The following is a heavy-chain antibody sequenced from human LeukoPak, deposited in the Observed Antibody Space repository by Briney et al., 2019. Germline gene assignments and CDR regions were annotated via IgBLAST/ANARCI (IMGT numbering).Heavy chain of an antibody. CDR2: IYSSGST. CDR3: ARADYGGNSAAFDI. J-gene: IGHJ3*02. D-gene: IGHD4-23*01. CDR1: GGSISSSSYY. Sequence: KSSETLSLTCTVSGGSISSSSYYWGWIRQPPGKGLEWIGYIYSSGSTYFNPSLTSRVTISVDTSKNQFSLNLTSVTAADTAVYYCARADYGGNSAAFDIWGQGTMVTVSS. V-gene: IGHV4-61*05.